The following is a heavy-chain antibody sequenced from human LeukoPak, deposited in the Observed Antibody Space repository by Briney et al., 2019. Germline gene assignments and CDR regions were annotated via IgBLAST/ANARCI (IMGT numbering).Heavy chain of an antibody. CDR3: ARVPEYYYDSSGYSHAYYFDY. D-gene: IGHD3-22*01. J-gene: IGHJ4*02. V-gene: IGHV4-39*07. Sequence: SETLSLTCTVSGGSISSSSYYWGWIRQPPGKGLEWIGSIYYSGSTYYNPSLKSRITISVDTSKNQFSLKLSSVTAADTAVYYCARVPEYYYDSSGYSHAYYFDYWGQGTLVTVSS. CDR1: GGSISSSSYY. CDR2: IYYSGST.